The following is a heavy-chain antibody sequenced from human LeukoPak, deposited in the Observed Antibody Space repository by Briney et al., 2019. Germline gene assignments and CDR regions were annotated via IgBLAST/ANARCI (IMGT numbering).Heavy chain of an antibody. D-gene: IGHD1-14*01. J-gene: IGHJ3*02. CDR2: INHSGST. Sequence: SETLSLTCTVSGYSISSGYYWGWIRQPPGKGLEWIGEINHSGSTNYNPSLKSRVTISVDTSKNQFSLKLSSVTAADTAVYYCARAGSDAFDIWGQGTMVTVSS. CDR1: GYSISSGYY. CDR3: ARAGSDAFDI. V-gene: IGHV4-38-2*02.